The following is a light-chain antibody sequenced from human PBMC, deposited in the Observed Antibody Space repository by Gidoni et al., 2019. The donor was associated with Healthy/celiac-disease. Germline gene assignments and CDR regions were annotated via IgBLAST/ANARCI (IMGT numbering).Light chain of an antibody. Sequence: EIVFTQPPATLSLSPGERATLSCRASQSVSSYLAWYQQKPGQAPRLLIYDASNMATGIPARFSGSGSGTDFTLTISSLEPEDFAVYYCQQRSNWPRSFGQGTKLEIK. CDR2: DAS. J-gene: IGKJ2*03. CDR3: QQRSNWPRS. CDR1: QSVSSY. V-gene: IGKV3-11*01.